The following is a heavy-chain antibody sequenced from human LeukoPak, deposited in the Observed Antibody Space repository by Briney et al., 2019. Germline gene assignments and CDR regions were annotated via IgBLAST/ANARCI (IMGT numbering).Heavy chain of an antibody. D-gene: IGHD2-2*01. J-gene: IGHJ4*02. CDR2: ISAYNGNT. CDR3: ARVETPVSAAPFDY. V-gene: IGHV1-18*01. CDR1: GYTFTSYG. Sequence: GASVKVSCKASGYTFTSYGISWVRQAPGQGLEWMGWISAYNGNTNYAQKLQGRVTMTTDTSTSTAYMELRSLRSDDTAVYYCARVETPVSAAPFDYWGQGTLVTVSS.